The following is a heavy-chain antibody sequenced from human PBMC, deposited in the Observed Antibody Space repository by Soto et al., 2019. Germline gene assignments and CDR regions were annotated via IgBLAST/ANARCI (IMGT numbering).Heavy chain of an antibody. Sequence: SETLSLTCTVSGGSISSGGYYWSWIRQHPGKGLEWIGYIYYSGSTYYNPSLKSRVTISVDTSKNQFSLKLSSVTAADTAVYYCARGGYSYGMGKYYYYGMDVWGQGTTVTVSS. CDR2: IYYSGST. CDR1: GGSISSGGYY. CDR3: ARGGYSYGMGKYYYYGMDV. D-gene: IGHD5-18*01. J-gene: IGHJ6*02. V-gene: IGHV4-31*03.